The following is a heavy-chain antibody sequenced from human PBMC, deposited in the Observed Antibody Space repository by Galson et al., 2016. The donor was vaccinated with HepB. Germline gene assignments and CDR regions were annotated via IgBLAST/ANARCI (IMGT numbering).Heavy chain of an antibody. V-gene: IGHV5-10-1*01. Sequence: QSGAEVKKPGESLRLSCKASGYSFTSYWIHWVRQMPGKGLEWKGAIDPTDSNTNYSPSFQGHVTLSADKSVNTAYLQWSNLKASDTATYYCARAYNWDDEDSGLDVWGQGTSVTVSS. CDR2: IDPTDSNT. CDR3: ARAYNWDDEDSGLDV. CDR1: GYSFTSYW. D-gene: IGHD1-1*01. J-gene: IGHJ6*02.